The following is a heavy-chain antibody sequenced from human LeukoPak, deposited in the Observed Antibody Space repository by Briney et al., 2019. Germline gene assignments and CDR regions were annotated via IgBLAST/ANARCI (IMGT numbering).Heavy chain of an antibody. J-gene: IGHJ4*02. CDR1: GYTFTGYY. Sequence: ASVKVSCKASGYTFTGYYMHWVRQAPGQGLEWLGRMDPNRGDTNYAQKFQGRVTMTRDTSISTAYMELSRMTSDDTPVYYCGSRGGGGFDYWGQGTLVTVSS. V-gene: IGHV1-2*06. CDR2: MDPNRGDT. CDR3: GSRGGGGFDY. D-gene: IGHD3-16*01.